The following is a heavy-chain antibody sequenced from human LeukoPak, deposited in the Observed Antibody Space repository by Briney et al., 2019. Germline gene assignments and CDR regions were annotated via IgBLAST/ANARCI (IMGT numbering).Heavy chain of an antibody. D-gene: IGHD7-27*01. J-gene: IGHJ4*02. CDR1: GFTFSSYG. CDR2: ISYDGSNK. V-gene: IGHV3-30*19. CDR3: ARQSGDLAFDY. Sequence: GGSLRLSCAASGFTFSSYGMHWVRQAPGKGLEWMAVISYDGSNKYYADSVKGRFTISRDNSKNTLYLQMNSLRAEDTAVYYCARQSGDLAFDYWGQGTLVTVSS.